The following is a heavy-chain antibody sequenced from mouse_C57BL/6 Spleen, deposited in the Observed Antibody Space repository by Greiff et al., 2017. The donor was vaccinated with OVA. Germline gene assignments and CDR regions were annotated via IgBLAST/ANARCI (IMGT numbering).Heavy chain of an antibody. D-gene: IGHD1-1*01. CDR3: AREGSPYYYGSSYDY. V-gene: IGHV1-26*01. CDR2: INPNNGGT. CDR1: GYTFTDYY. J-gene: IGHJ2*01. Sequence: EVQLQQSGPELVKPGASVKISCKASGYTFTDYYMNWVKQSHGKSLEWIGDINPNNGGTSYNQKFKGKATLTVDKSSSTAYMELRSLTSEDSAVYYCAREGSPYYYGSSYDYWGQGTTLTVPS.